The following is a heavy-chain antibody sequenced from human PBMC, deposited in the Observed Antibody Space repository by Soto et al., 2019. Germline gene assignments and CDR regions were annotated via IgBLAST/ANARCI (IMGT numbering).Heavy chain of an antibody. Sequence: LLRLSCGAAGFTCSSYAMRWVSQAPSKRLEWVAVISYDGSNKYYADSVKGRFTISRDNNKNTLYLQMNSLTAEDTAVYYCAREGGSGVMYDYYGMDFWGKGTTVTVSS. CDR1: GFTCSSYA. J-gene: IGHJ6*04. D-gene: IGHD6-25*01. V-gene: IGHV3-30-3*01. CDR2: ISYDGSNK. CDR3: AREGGSGVMYDYYGMDF.